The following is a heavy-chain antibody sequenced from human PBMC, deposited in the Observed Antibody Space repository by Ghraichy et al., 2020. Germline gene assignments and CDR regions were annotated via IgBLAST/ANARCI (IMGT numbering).Heavy chain of an antibody. CDR3: ARAIGGWLVGDYFDY. CDR2: INAGNGNT. Sequence: ASVKVSCKASGYTFTSYAMHWVRQAPGQRLEWMGWINAGNGNTKYSQKFQGRVTITRDTSASTAYMELSSLRSEDTAVYYCARAIGGWLVGDYFDYWGQGTLVTVSS. D-gene: IGHD6-19*01. J-gene: IGHJ4*02. CDR1: GYTFTSYA. V-gene: IGHV1-3*01.